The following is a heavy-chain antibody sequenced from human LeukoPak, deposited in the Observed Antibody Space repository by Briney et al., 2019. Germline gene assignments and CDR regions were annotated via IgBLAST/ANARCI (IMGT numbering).Heavy chain of an antibody. CDR1: GFTFSSYA. CDR2: ISGSGGST. V-gene: IGHV3-23*01. J-gene: IGHJ4*02. Sequence: GGSVRLSCAASGFTFSSYAMSWVRQAPGKGLEWVSAISGSGGSTYYADSVKGRFTISRDNSKNTLYLQMNSLRVEDTAVYHCVRYFTAVAPTLRLDYWGQGTLVTVSS. CDR3: VRYFTAVAPTLRLDY. D-gene: IGHD2-8*02.